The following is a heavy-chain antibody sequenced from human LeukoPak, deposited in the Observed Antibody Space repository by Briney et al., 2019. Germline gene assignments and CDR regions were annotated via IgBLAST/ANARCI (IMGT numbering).Heavy chain of an antibody. J-gene: IGHJ4*02. CDR2: INHSGST. V-gene: IGHV4-34*01. D-gene: IGHD3-10*01. CDR1: GGSFSGYY. Sequence: SETLSLTCAVYGGSFSGYYWSWIRQPPGKGLEWIGEINHSGSTNYNPSLKSRVTISVDTSKNQFSLKLSSVTAADTAVYYCARGRAWYYYGSGGYPLFDYWGQGTLVTVSS. CDR3: ARGRAWYYYGSGGYPLFDY.